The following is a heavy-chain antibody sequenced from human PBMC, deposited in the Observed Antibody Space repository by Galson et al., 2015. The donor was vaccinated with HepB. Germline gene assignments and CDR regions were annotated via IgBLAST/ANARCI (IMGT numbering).Heavy chain of an antibody. CDR1: GFSLSNARMG. Sequence: PALVKPTQTLTLTCTVSGFSLSNARMGVSWIRQPPGKALEWLAHIFSNDEKSYSTSLKSRLTISKDTSKSQVVLTMTNMDPVDTATYYCARISIAAREYYFDYRGQGTLVTVSS. CDR3: ARISIAAREYYFDY. D-gene: IGHD6-6*01. CDR2: IFSNDEK. J-gene: IGHJ4*02. V-gene: IGHV2-26*01.